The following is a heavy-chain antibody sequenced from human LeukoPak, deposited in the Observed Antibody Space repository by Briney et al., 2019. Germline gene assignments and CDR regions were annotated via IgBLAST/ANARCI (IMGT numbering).Heavy chain of an antibody. J-gene: IGHJ3*02. D-gene: IGHD3-16*01. Sequence: GGSLRLSCAASGFTFSSHAMNWVRQAPGKGLEWVSSISSSSSYIYYADSVKGRFTISRDNAKNSLYLQMNSLRAEDTAVYYCARDWGQRDAFDIWGQGTMVTVSS. CDR2: ISSSSSYI. CDR1: GFTFSSHA. CDR3: ARDWGQRDAFDI. V-gene: IGHV3-21*01.